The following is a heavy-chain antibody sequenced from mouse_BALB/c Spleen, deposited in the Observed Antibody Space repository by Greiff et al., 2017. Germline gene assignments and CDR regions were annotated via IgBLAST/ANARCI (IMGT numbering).Heavy chain of an antibody. V-gene: IGHV1-87*01. J-gene: IGHJ3*01. CDR3: ARGIYDGYYGFAY. CDR2: IYPGDGDT. Sequence: VQLQQSGAELARPGASVKLSCKASGYTFTSYWMQWVKQRPGQGLEWIGAIYPGDGDTRYTQKFKGKATLTADKSSSTAYMQLSSLASEDSAVYYCARGIYDGYYGFAYWGQGTLVTVSA. CDR1: GYTFTSYW. D-gene: IGHD2-3*01.